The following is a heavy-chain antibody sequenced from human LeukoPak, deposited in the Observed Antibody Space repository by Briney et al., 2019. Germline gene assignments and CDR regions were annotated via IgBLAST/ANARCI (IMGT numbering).Heavy chain of an antibody. J-gene: IGHJ1*01. V-gene: IGHV1-18*01. CDR2: ISAYNGNT. Sequence: ASVKVSCKASGYTFTSYGINWVRQAPGQGLEWMGWISAYNGNTKYAQKLQGRVTMTTDTSTSTAYMELRSLRSDDTAVYYCAREGDAIAAAGGTGYFQHWGQGTLVTVSS. CDR1: GYTFTSYG. D-gene: IGHD6-13*01. CDR3: AREGDAIAAAGGTGYFQH.